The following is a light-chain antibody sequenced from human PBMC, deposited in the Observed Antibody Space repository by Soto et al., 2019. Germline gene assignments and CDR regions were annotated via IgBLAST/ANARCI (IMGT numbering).Light chain of an antibody. CDR1: QSVGSN. V-gene: IGKV3-15*01. CDR3: QQYNNWPLMPT. J-gene: IGKJ2*01. CDR2: SAS. Sequence: ETLMTQSPATLSVSPGERATLSCRASQSVGSNLAWYQQKRGQTPRLLIYSASTTATGVPARFSGSGSGTEFTLTISSLQSEDFAVYYCQQYNNWPLMPTFGQGTKLEIK.